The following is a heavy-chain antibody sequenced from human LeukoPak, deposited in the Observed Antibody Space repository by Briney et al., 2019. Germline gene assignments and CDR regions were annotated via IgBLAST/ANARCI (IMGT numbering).Heavy chain of an antibody. CDR1: GGSISSYY. J-gene: IGHJ6*03. V-gene: IGHV4-59*01. CDR2: IYYSGST. CDR3: ARSWSSYYYRDV. Sequence: SETLSLTCTVSGGSISSYYWSWIRQPPGKGLEWIGYIYYSGSTNYNPSLKSRVTISVDTSKNQFSLKLSSVTAADTAVYYCARSWSSYYYRDVWGKGTTVTVSS.